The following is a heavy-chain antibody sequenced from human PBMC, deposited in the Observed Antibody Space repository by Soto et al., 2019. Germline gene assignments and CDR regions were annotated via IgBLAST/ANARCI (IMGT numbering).Heavy chain of an antibody. J-gene: IGHJ4*02. CDR2: ISYDGSNK. D-gene: IGHD1-1*01. CDR3: AKDGNCNYFDY. V-gene: IGHV3-30*18. CDR1: GFTFSIYG. Sequence: PGGSLRLSCAASGFTFSIYGMHWVRQAPGKGLEWVAVISYDGSNKYYADSVKGRFTISRDNSKNTLYLQMNSLRAEDTAVYYCAKDGNCNYFDYWGQGTLVTVSS.